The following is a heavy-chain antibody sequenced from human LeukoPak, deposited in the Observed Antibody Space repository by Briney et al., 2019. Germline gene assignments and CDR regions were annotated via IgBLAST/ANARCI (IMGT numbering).Heavy chain of an antibody. CDR2: ISGSDGRT. V-gene: IGHV3-23*01. CDR1: GFTFSSYE. Sequence: TGGSLRLSCAASGFTFSSYEMNWVRQAPGKGLEWVSAISGSDGRTYYADSVKGRFTISRDNSKNTLYLQMNSLRAEDTAVYYCAKVTGPRRYYDSSSYRPYYFDYWGQGTLVTVSS. D-gene: IGHD3-22*01. CDR3: AKVTGPRRYYDSSSYRPYYFDY. J-gene: IGHJ4*02.